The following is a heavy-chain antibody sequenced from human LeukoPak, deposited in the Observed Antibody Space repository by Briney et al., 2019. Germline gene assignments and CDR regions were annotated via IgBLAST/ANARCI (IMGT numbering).Heavy chain of an antibody. Sequence: GGSLRLSCAASGFTFSNAWMSWVRQAPGKGLEWVGRIKSKTDGGTTDYAAPVKGRFTISRDDSKNTLYLQVNSLETEDTAVYYCTTSYYYGSGSYYNGWGQGTLVTVSS. J-gene: IGHJ4*02. V-gene: IGHV3-15*01. CDR3: TTSYYYGSGSYYNG. CDR2: IKSKTDGGTT. CDR1: GFTFSNAW. D-gene: IGHD3-10*01.